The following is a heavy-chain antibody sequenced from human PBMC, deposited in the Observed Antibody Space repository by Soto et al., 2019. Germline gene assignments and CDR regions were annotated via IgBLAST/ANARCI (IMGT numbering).Heavy chain of an antibody. Sequence: ASVKVSCKSSGYRFGTYARSWVRQAPGQGLEWMGWISSYNIDTYYAPKFQDRVTMTKDTSTGTAYMELRSLRPDDTAVYYCARGHGVIIGAMDVCGQGTTVTVCS. V-gene: IGHV1-18*01. CDR2: ISSYNIDT. CDR3: ARGHGVIIGAMDV. CDR1: GYRFGTYA. J-gene: IGHJ6*02. D-gene: IGHD3-3*01.